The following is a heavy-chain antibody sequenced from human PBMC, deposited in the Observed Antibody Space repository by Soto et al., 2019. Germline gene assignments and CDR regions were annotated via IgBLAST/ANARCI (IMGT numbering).Heavy chain of an antibody. V-gene: IGHV3-23*03. J-gene: IGHJ4*02. Sequence: EMQLLESGGGLVQPGGSLKLSCAASGFSFSIYSMSWVRQPPGKGLEWVSGXXXXXXXXHYADXVRGRFAISRXNSRXXXXXXXXXXXXXXXXXXXXXXXXXXRWTTYYFESWGQGTLITVSS. D-gene: IGHD4-17*01. CDR3: XXXXXXRWTTYYFES. CDR2: XXXXXXXX. CDR1: GFSFSIYS.